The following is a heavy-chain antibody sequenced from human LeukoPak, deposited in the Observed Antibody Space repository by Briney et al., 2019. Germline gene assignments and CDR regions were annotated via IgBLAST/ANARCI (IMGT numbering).Heavy chain of an antibody. D-gene: IGHD1-26*01. CDR3: ARGTGIVGALRYFDY. Sequence: GGSLRLSCAASGFTFSTYSMNWVRQAPGKGLEWVSSISSGSSYIYYADSMKGRFTISRDNAKNSLYLQMNSLRAEDTAVYYCARGTGIVGALRYFDYWGQGTLVTVSS. CDR1: GFTFSTYS. V-gene: IGHV3-21*01. CDR2: ISSGSSYI. J-gene: IGHJ4*02.